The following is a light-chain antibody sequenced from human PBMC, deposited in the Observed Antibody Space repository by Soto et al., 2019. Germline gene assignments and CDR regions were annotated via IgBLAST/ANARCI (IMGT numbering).Light chain of an antibody. Sequence: HSVLTQPASVSGSPGQSITISCTGTSSDIATFNLVSWYQHHPGKAPKLLIYDDTTRPSAVSHRFSGSKSGDTATLTISGLQAEDEADYFCCSYVGSFSFVFGSGTKVTVL. CDR3: CSYVGSFSFV. V-gene: IGLV2-23*01. CDR1: SSDIATFNL. CDR2: DDT. J-gene: IGLJ1*01.